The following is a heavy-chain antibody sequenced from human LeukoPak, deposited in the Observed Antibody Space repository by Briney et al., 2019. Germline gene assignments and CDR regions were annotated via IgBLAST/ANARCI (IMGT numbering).Heavy chain of an antibody. CDR1: GGSFRGYY. V-gene: IGHV4-34*01. Sequence: PSETLSLTCAVYGGSFRGYYWSWIRHPPGKGLEWIGEINHSGSTNYNPSLKSRVTISVDTSKNQFSLKLSSVTAADTAVYYCARGRGDYWGQGTLVTVSS. CDR2: INHSGST. J-gene: IGHJ4*02. CDR3: ARGRGDY.